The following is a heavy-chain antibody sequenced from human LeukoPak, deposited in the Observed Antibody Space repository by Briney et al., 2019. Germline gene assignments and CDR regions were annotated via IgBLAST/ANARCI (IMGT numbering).Heavy chain of an antibody. CDR3: ARCVNDYYYHYGMDV. CDR1: GFTFSSYA. Sequence: TGGSLRLSCAASGFTFSSYAMSWVRQAPGKGLEWVSGISGSGGGTYYADSVKGRFTISRDNSKNMLYLQMNSLRVEDTAVYYCARCVNDYYYHYGMDVWGQGTTVTVSS. J-gene: IGHJ6*02. V-gene: IGHV3-23*01. CDR2: ISGSGGGT.